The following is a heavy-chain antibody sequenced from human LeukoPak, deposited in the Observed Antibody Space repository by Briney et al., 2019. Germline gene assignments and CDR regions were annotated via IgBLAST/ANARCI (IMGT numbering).Heavy chain of an antibody. CDR3: ATHYSNLDY. D-gene: IGHD4-4*01. V-gene: IGHV4-59*05. CDR1: GGSISSYY. Sequence: PSETLSLTCTVSGGSISSYYWSWIRQPPGKGLEWIGSIYYSGSTYYNPSLKSRVTISVDTSKNQFSLKLSSVTAADTAVYYCATHYSNLDYWGQGTLVTVPS. J-gene: IGHJ4*02. CDR2: IYYSGST.